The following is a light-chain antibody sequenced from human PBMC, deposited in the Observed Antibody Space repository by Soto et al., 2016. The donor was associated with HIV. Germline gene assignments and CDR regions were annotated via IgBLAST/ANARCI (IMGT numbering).Light chain of an antibody. V-gene: IGLV3-19*01. CDR1: SLRNYY. CDR3: NSRDSSGLHLGL. Sequence: SSELIQDPAVSVALGQTVKITCQGDSLRNYYASWYQQKPGQAPLLVIYGKNYWASGIPDRFSGSSSGHTASLTITGVQAEDEADYYCNSRDSSGLHLGLFGNGTKVTV. J-gene: IGLJ1*01. CDR2: GKN.